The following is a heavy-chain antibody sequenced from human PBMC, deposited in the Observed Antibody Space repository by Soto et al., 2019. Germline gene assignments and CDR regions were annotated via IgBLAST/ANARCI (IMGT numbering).Heavy chain of an antibody. CDR2: FDPEEGEK. CDR3: ASTRGYSYGPGPY. Sequence: ASVKVSRKVFGYTLTELSIHWVRQPPGKGLGWWGGFDPEEGEKINAQKSQGRVPMTENTSTDTAYMGLSSRRSEDRAVFYCASTRGYSYGPGPYGGQGTLVTVS. J-gene: IGHJ4*02. V-gene: IGHV1-24*01. D-gene: IGHD5-18*01. CDR1: GYTLTELS.